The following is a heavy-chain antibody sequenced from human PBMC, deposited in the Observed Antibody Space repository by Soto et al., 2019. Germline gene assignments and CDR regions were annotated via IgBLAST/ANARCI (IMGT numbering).Heavy chain of an antibody. CDR3: ARVGTSWDERGLDY. J-gene: IGHJ4*02. D-gene: IGHD2-2*01. CDR1: GFTFSSYW. CDR2: INSDGSST. V-gene: IGHV3-74*01. Sequence: GGSLRLSCAASGFTFSSYWMHWVRQAPGKGLVWVSRINSDGSSTSYADSVKGRFTISRDNAKNTLYLQMNSLRAEDTAVYYCARVGTSWDERGLDYWGQGTLVTVSS.